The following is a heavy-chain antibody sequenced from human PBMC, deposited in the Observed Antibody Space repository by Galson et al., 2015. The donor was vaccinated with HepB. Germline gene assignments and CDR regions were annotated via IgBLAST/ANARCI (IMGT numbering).Heavy chain of an antibody. CDR1: GDSVSSNSAA. CDR2: TYYWSKWDN. J-gene: IGHJ6*02. D-gene: IGHD5-12*01. Sequence: CAISGDSVSSNSAAWTWIRQSPSRGLEWLGRTYYWSKWDNDYAVSVKSRITINPDTSKNQLSLRLKSVTPEDTAVYYCARDRSGWRYSEDDEGGYYYYNGMDVWGHGTTVTVSS. CDR3: ARDRSGWRYSEDDEGGYYYYNGMDV. V-gene: IGHV6-1*01.